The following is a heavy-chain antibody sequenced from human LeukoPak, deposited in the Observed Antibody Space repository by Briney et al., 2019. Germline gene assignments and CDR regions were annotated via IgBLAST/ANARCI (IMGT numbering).Heavy chain of an antibody. Sequence: GGSLRLSCAASGFTFSSHDMHWVRQAPGKGLEWVSIISYDGGKKDYADSVKGRFPISRDNSKNTLYLQMNSLRAEDTAVYYCAKETLRWLHRFDYWGQGTLVTVSS. CDR1: GFTFSSHD. V-gene: IGHV3-30*18. J-gene: IGHJ4*02. CDR2: ISYDGGKK. CDR3: AKETLRWLHRFDY. D-gene: IGHD5-12*01.